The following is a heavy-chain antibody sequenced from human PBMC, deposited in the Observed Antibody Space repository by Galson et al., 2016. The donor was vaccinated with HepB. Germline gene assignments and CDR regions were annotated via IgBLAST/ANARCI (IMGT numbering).Heavy chain of an antibody. CDR3: ARLYPFDF. V-gene: IGHV4-39*01. CDR2: LYYNGNT. Sequence: SETLSLTCTVSGGSISTSNYYWSWIRQSPGKGLECIGSLYYNGNTYYNSSLKSRVTISVGTSDTQFSLRMTSMTASDTAVYYCARLYPFDFWGQGALVIVPS. D-gene: IGHD2-2*01. J-gene: IGHJ4*02. CDR1: GGSISTSNYY.